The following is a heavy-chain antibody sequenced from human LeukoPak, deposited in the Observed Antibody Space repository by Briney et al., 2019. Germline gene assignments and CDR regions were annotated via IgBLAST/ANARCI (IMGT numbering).Heavy chain of an antibody. J-gene: IGHJ4*02. CDR3: ATMGATNFDH. Sequence: ASVKVSFKSSGYTFTDYYMHWVRQPPGQGLEWLGWINPDSGGTSYAQKFQGRVTMTRDTSISTAYMEVSRLRSDDTAVYYCATMGATNFDHWGQGTLVTVSS. CDR1: GYTFTDYY. CDR2: INPDSGGT. D-gene: IGHD1-26*01. V-gene: IGHV1-2*02.